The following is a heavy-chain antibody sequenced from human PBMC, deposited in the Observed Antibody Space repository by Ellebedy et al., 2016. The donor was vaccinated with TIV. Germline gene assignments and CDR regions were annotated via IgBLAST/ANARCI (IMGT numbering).Heavy chain of an antibody. J-gene: IGHJ6*02. CDR3: ARKIGDASGGGLDV. Sequence: GESLKISCAASGFSFTSDWMSWVRQAPGKGLEWVANMNQDGSEKYYLDSVKGRFTISRDNAKKSLYLQMNSLRAEDTAIYYCARKIGDASGGGLDVWGQGTTVTVSS. V-gene: IGHV3-7*03. D-gene: IGHD1-26*01. CDR2: MNQDGSEK. CDR1: GFSFTSDW.